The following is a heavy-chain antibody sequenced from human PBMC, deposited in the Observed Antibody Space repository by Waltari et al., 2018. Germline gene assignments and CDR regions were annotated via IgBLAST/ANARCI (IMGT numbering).Heavy chain of an antibody. D-gene: IGHD1-26*01. CDR2: IIPICGTA. J-gene: IGHJ3*02. CDR3: ARDLSGSYPHGI. CDR1: GGTFSSYA. Sequence: QVQLVQSGAEVKKPGSSVKVSCTVSGGTFSSYAISWVRKAPGQSLEWMGGIIPICGTANYAQKFQVRGTSTADESTSTAYMELSSRRSEDTAVYCCARDLSGSYPHGIWGQGTMVTVSS. V-gene: IGHV1-69*12.